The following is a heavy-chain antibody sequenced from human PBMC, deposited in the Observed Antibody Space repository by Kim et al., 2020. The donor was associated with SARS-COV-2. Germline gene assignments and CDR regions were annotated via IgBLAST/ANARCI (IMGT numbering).Heavy chain of an antibody. V-gene: IGHV3-23*01. CDR3: AKGPFDDKRWRFDH. J-gene: IGHJ4*02. D-gene: IGHD1-1*01. CDR2: INGDGGST. Sequence: GGSLRLSCAASGFTFSDYAMNWVRQAPGKGLEWVSGINGDGGSTFYTDSVKGRFTISRDNSKNTVYLQMNSLTSEDAALYYCAKGPFDDKRWRFDHWGQGTLVTVSS. CDR1: GFTFSDYA.